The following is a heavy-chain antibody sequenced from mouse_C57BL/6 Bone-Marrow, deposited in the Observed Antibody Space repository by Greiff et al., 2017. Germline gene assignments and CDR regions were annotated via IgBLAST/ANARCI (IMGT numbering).Heavy chain of an antibody. J-gene: IGHJ1*03. D-gene: IGHD1-1*01. CDR3: TTFGYYGSSYPQVRYFDV. CDR1: GFNIKDDY. CDR2: IDPENGDT. V-gene: IGHV14-4*01. Sequence: EVQLQQSGAELVRPGASVKLSCTASGFNIKDDYMHWVKQRPEQGLEWIGWIDPENGDTEYASKFQGKATITADTSSNTAYLQLSSLTSEDTAVYYCTTFGYYGSSYPQVRYFDVWGTGTTVTVSS.